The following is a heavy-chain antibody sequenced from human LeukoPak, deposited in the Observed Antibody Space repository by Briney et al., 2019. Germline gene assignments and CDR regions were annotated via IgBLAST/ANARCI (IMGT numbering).Heavy chain of an antibody. J-gene: IGHJ4*02. D-gene: IGHD2-15*01. CDR2: ITWDGVST. CDR1: GFIFEHYT. Sequence: GGSLRLSCAASGFIFEHYTMNWVRQGPGKSPEWVSLITWDGVSTNYADSVKGRFTISRDNSKNSLYLQMNSLRTEDTALYYCVKTKGAGGSCFDYWGPGTLVTVSS. CDR3: VKTKGAGGSCFDY. V-gene: IGHV3-43*01.